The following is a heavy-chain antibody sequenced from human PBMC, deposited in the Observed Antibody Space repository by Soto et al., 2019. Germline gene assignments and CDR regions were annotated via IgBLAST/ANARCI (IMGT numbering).Heavy chain of an antibody. V-gene: IGHV1-8*02. CDR1: GYTFINFD. J-gene: IGHJ5*02. CDR2: MNPGSGKT. Sequence: ASVKASCKASGYTFINFDISWVRQATGQGLEWMGWMNPGSGKTGYANKFQGRVTMTRDASTSTAHLELSSLTSEDTAVYYCARMASARTLKWFEPLCPGTLITVSS. D-gene: IGHD6-6*01. CDR3: ARMASARTLKWFEP.